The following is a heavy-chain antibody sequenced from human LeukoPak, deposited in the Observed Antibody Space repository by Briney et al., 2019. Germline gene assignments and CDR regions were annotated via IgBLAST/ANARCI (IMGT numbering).Heavy chain of an antibody. V-gene: IGHV3-23*01. CDR3: ARSYDTSGYYLYAFDI. Sequence: GGSLRLSCAASGFTFSSYSMDWVRQAPGKGLEWVSAISGSGGNTYYADSVKGRFTISRDNSKDTLYLQMNSLRAEDTASYYCARSYDTSGYYLYAFDIWGQGTMVTVSS. CDR2: ISGSGGNT. D-gene: IGHD3-22*01. CDR1: GFTFSSYS. J-gene: IGHJ3*02.